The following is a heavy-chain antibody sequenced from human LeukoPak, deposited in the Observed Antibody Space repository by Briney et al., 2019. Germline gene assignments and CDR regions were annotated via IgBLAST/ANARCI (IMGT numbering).Heavy chain of an antibody. Sequence: GASVKVSCKXSGYTFTDYYMHWVRQAPGQGLEWMGRINPKSGGTSFAQKFQGRVTMTRDTSISTAYMELSRLRSDDTAVYYCARLLGDFEYWGQGTLVTVSS. D-gene: IGHD3-16*01. CDR3: ARLLGDFEY. CDR2: INPKSGGT. V-gene: IGHV1-2*06. J-gene: IGHJ4*02. CDR1: GYTFTDYY.